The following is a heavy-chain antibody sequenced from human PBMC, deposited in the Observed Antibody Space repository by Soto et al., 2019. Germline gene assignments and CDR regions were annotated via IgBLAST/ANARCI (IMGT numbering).Heavy chain of an antibody. V-gene: IGHV1-69*08. CDR3: AREPPALKGDAYDV. CDR1: GGTFSSYT. J-gene: IGHJ3*01. Sequence: QVQLVQSGAEMKRPGSSVNVSCKASGGTFSSYTISWVRQAPGQGLEWVGRIIPLLRIANYAQKSQGRVTITADRSSGTAYMDLSSLTSDDTAVYYCAREPPALKGDAYDVWGQGTMVIVSS. CDR2: IIPLLRIA.